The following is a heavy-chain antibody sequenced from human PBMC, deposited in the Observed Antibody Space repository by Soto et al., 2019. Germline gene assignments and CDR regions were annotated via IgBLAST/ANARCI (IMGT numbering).Heavy chain of an antibody. J-gene: IGHJ6*04. CDR1: GITVYNNY. CDR2: IYSGGST. V-gene: IGHV3-66*01. CDR3: ARDVGG. Sequence: EVQLVESGGGLVQRGGSLRLSCAASGITVYNNYMSWVRQAPGTGLEWGSVIYSGGSTSYADSVKGRFTISRDGSKNTVYLHTNSLRTADTAVYYCARDVGGWGRGTTVTVSS.